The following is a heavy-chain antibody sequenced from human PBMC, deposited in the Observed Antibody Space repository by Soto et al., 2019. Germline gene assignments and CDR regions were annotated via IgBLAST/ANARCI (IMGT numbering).Heavy chain of an antibody. J-gene: IGHJ4*02. D-gene: IGHD3-22*01. CDR1: GFTFSSYG. V-gene: IGHV3-33*01. CDR3: ARERYYYDSSGYYYFDY. CDR2: IWYDGSNK. Sequence: QVQLVESGGGVVQPGRSLRLSCAASGFTFSSYGMHWVRQAPGKGLEWVAVIWYDGSNKYYADSVKGRFTISRDNSKNTLYLQMSILRAEDTAVYYCARERYYYDSSGYYYFDYWGQGTLVTVSS.